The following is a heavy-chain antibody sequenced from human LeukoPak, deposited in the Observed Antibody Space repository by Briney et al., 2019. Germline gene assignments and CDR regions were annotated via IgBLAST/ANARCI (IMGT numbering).Heavy chain of an antibody. CDR1: GFTTHYW. CDR3: TGGSVKVPSGEYYYYMDV. V-gene: IGHV3-7*01. Sequence: GGSLRLSCTASGFTTHYWLNWVRQSPGKGLEWVANIDRDGRVQHYVDSVEGRFTISRDSAKNSLALQMHSLRAEDTAVYYCTGGSVKVPSGEYYYYMDVWGTGTTVTVSS. D-gene: IGHD2-2*01. CDR2: IDRDGRVQ. J-gene: IGHJ6*03.